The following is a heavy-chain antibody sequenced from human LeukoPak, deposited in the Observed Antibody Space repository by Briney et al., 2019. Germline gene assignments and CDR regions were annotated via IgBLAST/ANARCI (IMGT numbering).Heavy chain of an antibody. CDR2: IYYSGST. D-gene: IGHD3-10*01. V-gene: IGHV4-30-4*07. J-gene: IGHJ5*02. Sequence: SETLSLTCAVSGGSISSGGYSWSWIRQPPGKGLEWIGYIYYSGSTYYNPSLKSRVTISVDTSKNQFSLKLSSVTAADTAVYYCATGTYYYGSGSSWGQGTLVTVSS. CDR1: GGSISSGGYS. CDR3: ATGTYYYGSGSS.